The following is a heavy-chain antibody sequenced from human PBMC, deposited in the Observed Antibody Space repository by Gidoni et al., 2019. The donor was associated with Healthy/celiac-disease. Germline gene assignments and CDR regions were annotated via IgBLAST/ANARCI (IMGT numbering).Heavy chain of an antibody. J-gene: IGHJ4*01. CDR2: ISGSSGST. V-gene: IGHV3-23*01. CDR1: GFTFSSYA. D-gene: IGHD3-22*01. CDR3: AKDWYYDSSGYAFY. Sequence: EGQLLESGGGLVQPGGSLRLSCAAVGFTFSSYAMSWVRQAPGKGLEWVSTISGSSGSTYCADSVKGRFTISRDNSKSTLYLQMNSLRAEDTAVYYCAKDWYYDSSGYAFYWGQGTLVTVSS.